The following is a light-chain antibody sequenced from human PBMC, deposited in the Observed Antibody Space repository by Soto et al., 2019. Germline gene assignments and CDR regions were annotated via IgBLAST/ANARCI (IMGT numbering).Light chain of an antibody. V-gene: IGKV3D-7*01. J-gene: IGKJ1*01. CDR3: QRYDSYSQT. Sequence: EIVLTQSPATLSLSPGERATLSCRASQSVSSSYLAWYQQKPGQAPRLLIYGASTRATGIPARFSGSGSGTEFTLTISSLQPEDFATYYCQRYDSYSQTFGQGTKVDIK. CDR2: GAS. CDR1: QSVSSSY.